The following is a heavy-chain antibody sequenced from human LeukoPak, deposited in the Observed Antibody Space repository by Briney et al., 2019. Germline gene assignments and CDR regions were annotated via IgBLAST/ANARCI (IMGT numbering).Heavy chain of an antibody. CDR3: ARDGEDAFDI. J-gene: IGHJ3*02. D-gene: IGHD3-10*01. CDR2: IYYSGST. V-gene: IGHV4-30-4*08. Sequence: SETLSLTCTVSGGSISSGDYYWSWIRQPPGKGLECIGYIYYSGSTYYNPSLKSRVTISVDTSKNQFSLKLSSVTAADTAVYYCARDGEDAFDIWGQGTMVTVSS. CDR1: GGSISSGDYY.